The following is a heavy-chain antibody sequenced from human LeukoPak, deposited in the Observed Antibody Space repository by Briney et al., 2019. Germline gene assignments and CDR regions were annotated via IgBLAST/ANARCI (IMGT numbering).Heavy chain of an antibody. D-gene: IGHD1-26*01. V-gene: IGHV3-66*01. CDR2: IYSGGRT. J-gene: IGHJ3*02. CDR3: ARGGSYSYDAFDI. CDR1: GISVSSNY. Sequence: PGGSLRLSCAVSGISVSSNYMTWVRQAPGKGLEWVSVIYSGGRTYYADSVKGRFTVSRDNSRNTLYLQMNSLRAEDTAVYYCARGGSYSYDAFDIWGQGTMVTVSP.